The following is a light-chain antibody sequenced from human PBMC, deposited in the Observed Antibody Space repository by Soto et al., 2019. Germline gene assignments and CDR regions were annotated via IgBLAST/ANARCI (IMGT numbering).Light chain of an antibody. J-gene: IGKJ4*01. CDR1: QSVSSY. V-gene: IGKV3-11*01. Sequence: EIVLTQSPATLSLSPGERATLSCRASQSVSSYFAWYQHKPGQAPRLLIYDTSSRATGIPARFSGSGSGTDFTPAISSLEPEDFAVYYCQQRSSWPLTFGGGTKVEI. CDR2: DTS. CDR3: QQRSSWPLT.